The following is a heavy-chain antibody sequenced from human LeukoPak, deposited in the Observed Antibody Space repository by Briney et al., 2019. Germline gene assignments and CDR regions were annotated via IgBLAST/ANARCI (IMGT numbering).Heavy chain of an antibody. CDR1: GASISSNSYY. Sequence: SETLSLTCIVSGASISSNSYYWGWIRQPPGKGLEWIGEINHSGSTNYNPSLKSRVTISVDTSKNQFSLKLSSVTAADTAVYYCARQVGGCSAGSCYVVYWGQGTLVTVSS. CDR3: ARQVGGCSAGSCYVVY. V-gene: IGHV4-39*01. D-gene: IGHD2-15*01. CDR2: INHSGST. J-gene: IGHJ4*02.